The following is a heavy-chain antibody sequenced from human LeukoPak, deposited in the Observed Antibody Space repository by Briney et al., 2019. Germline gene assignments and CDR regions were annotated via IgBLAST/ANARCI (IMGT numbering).Heavy chain of an antibody. V-gene: IGHV1-2*02. CDR2: INPNSGGT. CDR3: ATLYYYDSSGAPPGGFDY. CDR1: RYTFTGYY. D-gene: IGHD3-22*01. Sequence: ASVKVSCKASRYTFTGYYMHWVRQAPGQGLEWMGWINPNSGGTDYAQKFQGRVTMTRDTSISTAYMELSRLRSDDTAVYYCATLYYYDSSGAPPGGFDYWGQGTLVTVSS. J-gene: IGHJ4*02.